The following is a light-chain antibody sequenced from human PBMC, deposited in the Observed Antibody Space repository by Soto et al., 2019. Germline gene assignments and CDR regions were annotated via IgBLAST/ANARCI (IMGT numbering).Light chain of an antibody. CDR1: QTSNW. Sequence: DIQMTQSPSTLSASAGDRVTITCRASQTSNWLAWYQQKPGKAPKLLIYKASSLESGVPSRFSGSGSGTEFTLTISSLQPDDFATYYCQQYNNYSPRTFGQGTKVEIK. CDR2: KAS. J-gene: IGKJ1*01. V-gene: IGKV1-5*03. CDR3: QQYNNYSPRT.